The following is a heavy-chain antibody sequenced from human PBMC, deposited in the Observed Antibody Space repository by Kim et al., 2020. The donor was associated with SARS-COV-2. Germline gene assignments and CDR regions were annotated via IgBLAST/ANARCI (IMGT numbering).Heavy chain of an antibody. J-gene: IGHJ6*02. Sequence: SETLSLTCTVSGGSISSSSYYWGWIRQPPGKGLEWIGSIYYSGSTYYNPSLKSRVTISVDTSKNQFSLKLSSVTAADTAVYYCARDKFGEYYYDSSGYRARKNYGMDVWGQGTTVTVSS. CDR2: IYYSGST. V-gene: IGHV4-39*07. CDR3: ARDKFGEYYYDSSGYRARKNYGMDV. CDR1: GGSISSSSYY. D-gene: IGHD3-22*01.